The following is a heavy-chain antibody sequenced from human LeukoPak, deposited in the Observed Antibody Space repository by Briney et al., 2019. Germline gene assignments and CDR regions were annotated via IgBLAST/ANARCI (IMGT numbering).Heavy chain of an antibody. CDR1: GGSISAYC. Sequence: SETLSLTCTVSGGSISAYCSHWIRQPPGKGLEWIGYIFYSGTANYNPSLKSRVTISVDTSKNQFSLKLSSVTAADTAVYYCARSRAGYSSGYNYFYYWGQGTLVTVSP. D-gene: IGHD5-18*01. CDR2: IFYSGTA. J-gene: IGHJ4*02. CDR3: ARSRAGYSSGYNYFYY. V-gene: IGHV4-59*01.